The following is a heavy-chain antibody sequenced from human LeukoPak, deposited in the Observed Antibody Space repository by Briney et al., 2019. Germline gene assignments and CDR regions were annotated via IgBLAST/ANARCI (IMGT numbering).Heavy chain of an antibody. V-gene: IGHV1-46*01. J-gene: IGHJ4*02. D-gene: IGHD3-10*01. CDR2: INPSGGST. Sequence: ASVKVSCKASGYTFTSYYMHWVRQAPGQGLEWMGIINPSGGSTSYEQKFQGRVTMTRDTSTSTVYMELSSLRSEDTAVYYCARDYITMVRGVISYFDYWGQGTLVTVSS. CDR3: ARDYITMVRGVISYFDY. CDR1: GYTFTSYY.